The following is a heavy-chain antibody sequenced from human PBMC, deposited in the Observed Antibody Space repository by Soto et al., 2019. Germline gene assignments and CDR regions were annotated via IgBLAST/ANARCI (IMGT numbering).Heavy chain of an antibody. CDR1: GFTFSSQT. V-gene: IGHV3-23*01. D-gene: IGHD5-12*01. CDR2: ISSSGST. J-gene: IGHJ4*02. Sequence: EVQLLESGGGLVQPGGSLRLSCAASGFTFSSQTMSWVRQAPGKGLEWVSVISSSGSTSYTDSVKSGFTISKDSAKNTLYLQLNSLRVEDTGVYYCAKGARDVDYWGQGTLVTVSS. CDR3: AKGARDVDY.